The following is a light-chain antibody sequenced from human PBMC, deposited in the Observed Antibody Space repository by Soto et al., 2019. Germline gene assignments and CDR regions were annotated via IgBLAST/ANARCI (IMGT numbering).Light chain of an antibody. Sequence: DIQMTQSPSTLSASVGDRVTITCRASQTITTWLAWYQQKPGKAPKLLIYDASTLESGVPSRCSGSGSGTEFTLTISSLQPDDFATYYCQHYNSYSEAFGQGTKVDIK. CDR1: QTITTW. CDR3: QHYNSYSEA. J-gene: IGKJ1*01. V-gene: IGKV1-5*01. CDR2: DAS.